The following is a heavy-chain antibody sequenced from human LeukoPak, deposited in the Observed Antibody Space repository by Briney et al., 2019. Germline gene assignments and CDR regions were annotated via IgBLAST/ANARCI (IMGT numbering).Heavy chain of an antibody. V-gene: IGHV3-7*03. CDR1: GFTFAGYA. J-gene: IGHJ4*02. D-gene: IGHD6-13*01. CDR3: ARDRDSSGSWEVNFDH. Sequence: PGGSLRLSCAASGFTFAGYAMSWIRQAPGKGLEWVASIKRDGGEKFYVDSVKGRFTISRDDAKDSLFLQMNSLRAEDTAVYYCARDRDSSGSWEVNFDHWGQGTLVTVSS. CDR2: IKRDGGEK.